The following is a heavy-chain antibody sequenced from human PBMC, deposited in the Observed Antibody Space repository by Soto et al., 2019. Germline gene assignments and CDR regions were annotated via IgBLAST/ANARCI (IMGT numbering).Heavy chain of an antibody. D-gene: IGHD2-21*02. CDR1: GGTFSSYA. J-gene: IGHJ4*02. CDR2: IIPIFGTA. V-gene: IGHV1-69*13. CDR3: ARAYRDNINCYPRLGGY. Sequence: GASVKVSCKASGGTFSSYAISWVRQAPGQGLEWMGGIIPIFGTANYAQKFQGRVTITADESTSTAYMELNSLRAEDTAMYYCARAYRDNINCYPRLGGYWGQGTLVTVSS.